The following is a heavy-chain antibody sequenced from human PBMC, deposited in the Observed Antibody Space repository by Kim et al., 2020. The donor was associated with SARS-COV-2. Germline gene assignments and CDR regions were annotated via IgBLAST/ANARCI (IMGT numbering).Heavy chain of an antibody. CDR2: THYSLNT. CDR3: ARLGCCSGGDCHPDY. CDR1: GDSITTDF. Sequence: SETLSLTCTVSGDSITTDFWSWIRQPPGKGLEWIGFTHYSLNTAYNPSLQSRVTMSLHTSENQFSLRLSSVTAADTAVYYCARLGCCSGGDCHPDYWGQGTLVTVS. D-gene: IGHD2-21*02. V-gene: IGHV4-59*08. J-gene: IGHJ4*02.